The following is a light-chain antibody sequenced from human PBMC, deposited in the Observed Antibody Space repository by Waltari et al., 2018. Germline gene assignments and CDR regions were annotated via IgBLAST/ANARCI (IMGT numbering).Light chain of an antibody. Sequence: EIVLTQSPGILSLSPGERATLSCRASQSVSSSYLAWYQQKPGQAPRLLIHGASSRATGIPDRFSGSGSGTDFTLTISRLEPEDFAVYYCQQYGRSWNTFGQGTKLEIK. CDR3: QQYGRSWNT. CDR1: QSVSSSY. CDR2: GAS. V-gene: IGKV3-20*01. J-gene: IGKJ2*01.